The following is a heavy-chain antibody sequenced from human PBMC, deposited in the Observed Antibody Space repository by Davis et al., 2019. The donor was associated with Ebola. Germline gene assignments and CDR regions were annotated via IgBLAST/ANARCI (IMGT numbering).Heavy chain of an antibody. J-gene: IGHJ4*02. V-gene: IGHV4-61*01. D-gene: IGHD2-8*02. CDR3: ARDKGNWWFDY. CDR2: IYYSGST. Sequence: SETLSLTCTVSGGSVSSGSYYWSWIRQPPGKGLEWIGYIYYSGSTNYNPSLKSRVTISVDTSKNQFSLKLSSVTAADTAVYYCARDKGNWWFDYWGQGTLVTVSS. CDR1: GGSVSSGSYY.